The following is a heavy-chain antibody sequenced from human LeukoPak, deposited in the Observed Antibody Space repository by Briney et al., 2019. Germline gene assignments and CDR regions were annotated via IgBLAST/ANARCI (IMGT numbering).Heavy chain of an antibody. Sequence: SETLSLTCTVSGGSISSYYWSWIRQPPGKGLEWIGYIYYSGSTNYNPSLKSRVTISVDTSKNQFSLKLSSVTAADTAVYYCARVRIGIQLWSTADNWFDPWGQGTLVTVSS. CDR1: GGSISSYY. CDR3: ARVRIGIQLWSTADNWFDP. CDR2: IYYSGST. V-gene: IGHV4-59*01. J-gene: IGHJ5*02. D-gene: IGHD5-18*01.